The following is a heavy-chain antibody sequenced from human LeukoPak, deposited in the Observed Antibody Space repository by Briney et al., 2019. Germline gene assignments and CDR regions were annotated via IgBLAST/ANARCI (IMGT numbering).Heavy chain of an antibody. CDR2: IYSGGST. D-gene: IGHD5-24*01. CDR3: ARDTCRDGYNYAAFDI. CDR1: GFTVSSNY. V-gene: IGHV3-53*01. J-gene: IGHJ3*02. Sequence: GGSLRLSCAASGFTVSSNYMSWVRQAPGKGLEWVSVIYSGGSTYYADSVKGRFTISRDNSKNTLYLQMNSLRAEDTAVYYCARDTCRDGYNYAAFDIWGQGTMVTVSS.